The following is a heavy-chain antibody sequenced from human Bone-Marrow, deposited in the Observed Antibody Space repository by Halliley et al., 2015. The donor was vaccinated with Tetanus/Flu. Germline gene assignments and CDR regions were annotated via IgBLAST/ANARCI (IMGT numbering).Heavy chain of an antibody. V-gene: IGHV3-53*01. Sequence: VSVIYSGGSTYYAGSVQGRFTISRDNSKNTLFLQMKSLRAEDTAVYYWAKIGGGAGGGAWYFDLWGRGTLVTVSS. CDR3: AKIGGGAGGGAWYFDL. J-gene: IGHJ2*01. CDR2: IYSGGST. D-gene: IGHD3-10*01.